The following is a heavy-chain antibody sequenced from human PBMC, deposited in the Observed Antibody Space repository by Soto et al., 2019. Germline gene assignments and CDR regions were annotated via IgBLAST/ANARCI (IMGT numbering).Heavy chain of an antibody. V-gene: IGHV1-2*02. J-gene: IGHJ4*02. CDR2: INPNSGGT. CDR1: GYTFTGYS. CDR3: ARGRGLQYDSSENFDY. D-gene: IGHD3-22*01. Sequence: QVQLVQSGAEVKKPGASVKVSCKASGYTFTGYSLHWVRQAPGQGLEWMGWINPNSGGTKYTQKFQGRVTMTRDTSISTAYMDLSSLRSDDTAVYYCARGRGLQYDSSENFDYWCQGTLVTVST.